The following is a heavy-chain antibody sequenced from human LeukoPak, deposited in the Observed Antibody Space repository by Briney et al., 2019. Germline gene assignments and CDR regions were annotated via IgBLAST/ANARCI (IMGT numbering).Heavy chain of an antibody. CDR3: ARGPIVVVPAAISSFDP. CDR1: GVSFSGYY. D-gene: IGHD2-2*01. CDR2: INHSGST. V-gene: IGHV4-34*01. Sequence: SETLSLTCAVYGVSFSGYYWSWIRQPPGKGLEWIGEINHSGSTNYNPSLKSRVTISVDTSKNQFSLKLSSVTAADTAVYYCARGPIVVVPAAISSFDPWGQGTLVTVSS. J-gene: IGHJ5*02.